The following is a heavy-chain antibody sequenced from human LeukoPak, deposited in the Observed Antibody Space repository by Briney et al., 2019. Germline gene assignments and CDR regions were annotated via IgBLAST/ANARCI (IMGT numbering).Heavy chain of an antibody. CDR3: ATDVDTAMDAFDI. CDR1: GFTFSSYW. CDR2: IKQDGSEK. Sequence: PGGSLRLSCAASGFTFSSYWVSWVRQAPGKGLEWVANIKQDGSEKYYVDSVKGRFTISRDNAKNSLYLQMNSLRAEDTAVYYCATDVDTAMDAFDIWGQGTMVTVSS. V-gene: IGHV3-7*01. J-gene: IGHJ3*02. D-gene: IGHD5-18*01.